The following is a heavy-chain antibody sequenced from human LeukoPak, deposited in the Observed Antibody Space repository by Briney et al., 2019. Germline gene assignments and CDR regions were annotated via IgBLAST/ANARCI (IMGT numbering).Heavy chain of an antibody. CDR2: IYTSGST. J-gene: IGHJ4*02. D-gene: IGHD6-13*01. Sequence: SETLSLTCTVSGGSISSYYWSWIRQPAGKGLEWIGRIYTSGSTNYNPSLKSRVTMSVDTSKNQFSLKLSSVTAADTAVYYCARVRPYSSSWYVFDYWGQGTLVTVSS. CDR1: GGSISSYY. V-gene: IGHV4-4*07. CDR3: ARVRPYSSSWYVFDY.